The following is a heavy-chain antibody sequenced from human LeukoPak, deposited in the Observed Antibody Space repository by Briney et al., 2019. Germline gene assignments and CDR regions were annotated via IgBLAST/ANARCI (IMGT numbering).Heavy chain of an antibody. CDR1: GFTFSDYN. CDR2: ISRSGSTK. V-gene: IGHV3-11*04. Sequence: GGSLRLSCAASGFTFSDYNMRWIRQAPGKGLEWVSSISRSGSTKYYADSVKGRFTISRDNAKNSLYLQMNSLRAEDTAVYYCARDSDVPFDYWGQGTLVTVSS. J-gene: IGHJ4*02. D-gene: IGHD3-16*01. CDR3: ARDSDVPFDY.